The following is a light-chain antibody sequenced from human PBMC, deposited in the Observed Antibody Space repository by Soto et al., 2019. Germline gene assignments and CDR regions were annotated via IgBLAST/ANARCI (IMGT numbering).Light chain of an antibody. J-gene: IGKJ1*01. CDR3: QKLDANLPWT. Sequence: QLTQSPSSLSASVGDRVTLTCRASQGISSNLAWYQQKPGRAPKLLIFGASTLQSGVPSRFSGSGSATDFTLPIRSMQLEDFATYFWQKLDANLPWTFGQGTTVDI. CDR2: GAS. CDR1: QGISSN. V-gene: IGKV1-9*01.